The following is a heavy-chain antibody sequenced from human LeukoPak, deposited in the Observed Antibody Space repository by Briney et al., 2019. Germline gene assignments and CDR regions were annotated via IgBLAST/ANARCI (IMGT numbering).Heavy chain of an antibody. CDR2: INQDGRGI. CDR1: GFTFSDVW. Sequence: GGSLRLSCAASGFTFSDVWMSWVRQAPGKGLEWVANINQDGRGIYYVDSVKGRFTISRDDSRSTLYLQMNSLRAEDTAVYYCTTKVIRGNSGDDYDDWGQGTLVTVSS. J-gene: IGHJ4*02. D-gene: IGHD5-12*01. V-gene: IGHV3-7*03. CDR3: TTKVIRGNSGDDYDD.